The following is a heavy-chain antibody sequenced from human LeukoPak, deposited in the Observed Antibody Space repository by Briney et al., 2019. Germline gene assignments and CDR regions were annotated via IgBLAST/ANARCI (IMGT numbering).Heavy chain of an antibody. Sequence: PLASVKVSCKASGYTFTSYGISWVRQAPGQELEWMGWISAYNGNTNYAQKLQGRVTMTTDTSTSTAYMELRSLRSDDTAVYYCARGVSRAGMMGYFDYWGQGTLVTVSS. CDR2: ISAYNGNT. CDR1: GYTFTSYG. V-gene: IGHV1-18*01. CDR3: ARGVSRAGMMGYFDY. D-gene: IGHD3-10*01. J-gene: IGHJ4*02.